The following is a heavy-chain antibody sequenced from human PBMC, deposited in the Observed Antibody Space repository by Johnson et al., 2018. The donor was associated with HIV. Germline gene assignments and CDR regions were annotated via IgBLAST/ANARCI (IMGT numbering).Heavy chain of an antibody. J-gene: IGHJ3*02. CDR3: AKGEQLVISRKGHDAFDI. Sequence: VQLVESGGGLVQPGVSLRLSCAASGFTFSSYWMHWVRQAPGKGLVWVSRINSDGSSTSYADSVKGRFTISRDNSKNTLYLQMNSLRVEDTAVYYCAKGEQLVISRKGHDAFDIWGQGTMVTVSS. CDR2: INSDGSST. CDR1: GFTFSSYW. D-gene: IGHD6-6*01. V-gene: IGHV3-74*01.